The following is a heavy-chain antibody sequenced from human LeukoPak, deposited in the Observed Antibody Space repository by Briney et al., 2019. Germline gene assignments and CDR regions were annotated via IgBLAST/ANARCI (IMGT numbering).Heavy chain of an antibody. CDR2: ISSSSSTI. Sequence: GGSLRLSCAASGFTFSSYSMNWVRQAPGKGLEWVSYISSSSSTIYYADSVKGRFTISRDNAKNSLYLQMNSLRAEDTDVYYCARDSYYGSGSYWNSDYWGQGTLVTVSS. CDR1: GFTFSSYS. CDR3: ARDSYYGSGSYWNSDY. V-gene: IGHV3-48*01. J-gene: IGHJ4*02. D-gene: IGHD3-10*01.